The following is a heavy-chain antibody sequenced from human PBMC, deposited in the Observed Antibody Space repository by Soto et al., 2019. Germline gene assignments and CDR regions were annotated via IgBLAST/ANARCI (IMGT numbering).Heavy chain of an antibody. CDR1: GGSISSSSYY. CDR2: IYYSGST. J-gene: IGHJ6*02. Sequence: SETLSLTCTVSGGSISSSSYYWGWIRQPPGKGLEWIGSIYYSGSTYYNPSLKSRVTISVDTSKNQFSLKLSSVTAADTAVYYCARQRDDYGDYGGARGGYYYYGMDVWGQGTTVTVSS. CDR3: ARQRDDYGDYGGARGGYYYYGMDV. V-gene: IGHV4-39*01. D-gene: IGHD4-17*01.